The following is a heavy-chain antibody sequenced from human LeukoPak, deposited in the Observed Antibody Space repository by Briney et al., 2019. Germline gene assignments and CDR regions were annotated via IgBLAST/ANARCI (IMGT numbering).Heavy chain of an antibody. CDR3: ARLSSLANIAARGRTWLDP. CDR1: GGSINNSY. Sequence: SETLSLTCTVSGGSINNSYWTWIRQPPGKGLEWIGHIYYSGSTNYSPSLKSRVTISVDTSKNQFSFKLSSVTAADTAVYYCARLSSLANIAARGRTWLDPWGQGSLVTVSS. V-gene: IGHV4-59*01. J-gene: IGHJ5*02. CDR2: IYYSGST. D-gene: IGHD6-6*01.